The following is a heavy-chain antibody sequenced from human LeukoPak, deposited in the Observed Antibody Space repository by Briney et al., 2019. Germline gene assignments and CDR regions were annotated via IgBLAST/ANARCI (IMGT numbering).Heavy chain of an antibody. V-gene: IGHV3-21*04. Sequence: GGSLRLSCAASGFTFSSFSMNWVRQAPGKGLEWVSSISSSGSYKYYADSVKGRFTISRDNAKNSLYLQMNSLRAEDTAVYYCARAGSSGSFDYWGQGTLVTVSS. J-gene: IGHJ4*02. D-gene: IGHD6-19*01. CDR2: ISSSGSYK. CDR3: ARAGSSGSFDY. CDR1: GFTFSSFS.